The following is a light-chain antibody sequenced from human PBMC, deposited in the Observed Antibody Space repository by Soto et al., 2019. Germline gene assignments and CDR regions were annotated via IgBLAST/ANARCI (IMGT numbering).Light chain of an antibody. CDR3: SSYSGSKIV. V-gene: IGLV2-8*01. J-gene: IGLJ1*01. CDR2: EVS. Sequence: QSVLTQPPSASGSPGQSVTISCTGTSSDVGGYNYVSWYHQHPGKAPKLMIYEVSKRPSGVPDRFSGSKSGNTASLTVSGLQAEDEADYYCSSYSGSKIVFGPGTKVTV. CDR1: SSDVGGYNY.